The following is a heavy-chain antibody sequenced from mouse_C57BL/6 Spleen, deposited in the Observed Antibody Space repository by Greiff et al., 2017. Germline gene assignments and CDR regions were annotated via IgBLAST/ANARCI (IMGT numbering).Heavy chain of an antibody. D-gene: IGHD1-1*01. V-gene: IGHV3-6*01. CDR2: LSYDGSH. CDR3: ARATLCYGSSPFAY. Sequence: ESGPGLVKPSQSLSLTCSVTGYSITSGYYWNWLRQFPGNKLEWMGYLSYDGSHNYNPSLKNRISITRYPSKNQIFLKMKSVTTEDAATYYCARATLCYGSSPFAYWGQGTLVTVSA. CDR1: GYSITSGYY. J-gene: IGHJ3*01.